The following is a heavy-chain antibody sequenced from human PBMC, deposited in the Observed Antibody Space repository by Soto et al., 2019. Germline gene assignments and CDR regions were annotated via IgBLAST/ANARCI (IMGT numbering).Heavy chain of an antibody. CDR3: ARESEDLTSNFDY. Sequence: LRLSCAASGFTFTRYSMNWVRQAPGKGLEWVSSISSTTNYIYYGDSMKGRFTISRDNAKNSLHLEMNSLRAEDTAVYYCARESEDLTSNFDYWGQGTLVTVSS. CDR2: ISSTTNYI. J-gene: IGHJ4*02. CDR1: GFTFTRYS. V-gene: IGHV3-21*06.